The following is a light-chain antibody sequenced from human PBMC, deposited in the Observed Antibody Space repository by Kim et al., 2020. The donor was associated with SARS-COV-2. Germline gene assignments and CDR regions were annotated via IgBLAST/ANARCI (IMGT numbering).Light chain of an antibody. J-gene: IGLJ1*01. V-gene: IGLV1-44*01. CDR1: SSNIGSNT. CDR3: VAWDDSLNGYV. CDR2: DTN. Sequence: GQRVTISCSGGSSNIGSNTVHWYQQLPRTAPKLLIYDTNQRPSGVPDRFSGSQSGTSASLAISGLQSEDEAEYYCVAWDDSLNGYVFGLGTKVTV.